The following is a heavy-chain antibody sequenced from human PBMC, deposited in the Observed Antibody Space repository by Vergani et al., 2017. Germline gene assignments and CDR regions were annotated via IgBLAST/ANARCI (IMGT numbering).Heavy chain of an antibody. Sequence: QVTLRESGPALVKPTQTLTLTCTFSGFSLSTSGMCVSWIRQPPGKALGWLALIDWDDDKYYSTSLKTRLTISKDTSKNQVVLTMTNMDPVDTATYYCARIRREITFGGVIVTPYGMDVWGQGTTVTVSS. CDR3: ARIRREITFGGVIVTPYGMDV. D-gene: IGHD3-16*02. CDR2: IDWDDDK. V-gene: IGHV2-70*01. J-gene: IGHJ6*02. CDR1: GFSLSTSGMC.